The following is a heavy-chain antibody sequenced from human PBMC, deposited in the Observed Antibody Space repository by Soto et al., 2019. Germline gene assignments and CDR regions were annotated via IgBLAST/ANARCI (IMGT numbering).Heavy chain of an antibody. D-gene: IGHD2-15*01. CDR2: IYHDDSN. Sequence: QVQLQESGPELVKPSGTLSLICTVSGGSISSNHWWSWVRQSPGKGLEWIGEIYHDDSNNYNPSLKSRVSISIDKSKTQISLKLSSVTAADTAVYYCARAGEMATHFDYWGQGSLVTVSS. V-gene: IGHV4-4*02. J-gene: IGHJ4*02. CDR1: GGSISSNHW. CDR3: ARAGEMATHFDY.